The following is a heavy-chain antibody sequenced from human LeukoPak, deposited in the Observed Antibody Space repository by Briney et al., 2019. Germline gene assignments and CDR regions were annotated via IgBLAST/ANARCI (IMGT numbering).Heavy chain of an antibody. CDR3: AKNELLWFGEFDAFDI. J-gene: IGHJ3*02. Sequence: GGSLRLFCAAPGFTLSTYGMHWVRQAPGKGLEWVAFIWHDGSYKYYADSVKGRFTISRDNSKNMLYLQTNSLRAEDTAVYYCAKNELLWFGEFDAFDIWGQGTMVTVSS. D-gene: IGHD3-10*01. V-gene: IGHV3-30*02. CDR2: IWHDGSYK. CDR1: GFTLSTYG.